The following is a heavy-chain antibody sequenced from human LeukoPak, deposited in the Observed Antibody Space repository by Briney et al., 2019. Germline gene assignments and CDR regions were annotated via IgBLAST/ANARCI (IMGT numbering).Heavy chain of an antibody. CDR2: MNPNSGNT. CDR3: ARGFGELLHNWFDP. V-gene: IGHV1-8*01. CDR1: GYTFTSYD. D-gene: IGHD3-10*01. Sequence: AASVKVSCKASGYTFTSYDINWVRQATGQGLEWMGWMNPNSGNTGYAQKFQGRVTMTRNTSISTAYMELSNLRSEDTAVYYCARGFGELLHNWFDPWGQGTLVTVSS. J-gene: IGHJ5*02.